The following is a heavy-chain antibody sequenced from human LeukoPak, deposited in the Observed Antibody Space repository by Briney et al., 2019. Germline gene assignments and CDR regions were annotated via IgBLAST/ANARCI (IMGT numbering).Heavy chain of an antibody. Sequence: GGSLRLSCAASGFTFSSYAMNWVRQAPGKGLEWVSSISSSSSYIYYADSVKGRFTISRDNAKNSLYLQMNSLRAEDTAVYYCARDVTAGRPGGYWGQGTLVTVSS. V-gene: IGHV3-21*01. CDR1: GFTFSSYA. CDR3: ARDVTAGRPGGY. J-gene: IGHJ4*02. CDR2: ISSSSSYI. D-gene: IGHD6-13*01.